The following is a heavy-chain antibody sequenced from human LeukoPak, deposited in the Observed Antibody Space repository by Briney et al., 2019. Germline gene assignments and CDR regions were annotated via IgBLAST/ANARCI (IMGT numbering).Heavy chain of an antibody. D-gene: IGHD1-26*01. Sequence: GGSLRLSCAAAGFTFSNARMNWVRQAPGKGMEWDGRIKTKTEDGATDYSAPVKARITISRDDSKTTLYLHMNGLKTEDTAISYCTTYVGATAYWGQGTLVTVSS. CDR3: TTYVGATAY. CDR2: IKTKTEDGAT. V-gene: IGHV3-15*01. J-gene: IGHJ4*02. CDR1: GFTFSNAR.